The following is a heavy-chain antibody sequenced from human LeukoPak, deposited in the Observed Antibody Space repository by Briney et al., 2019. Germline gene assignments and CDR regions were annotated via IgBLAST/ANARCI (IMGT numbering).Heavy chain of an antibody. CDR3: ATAVLDYGDPLFDY. CDR1: GYTLTELS. Sequence: ASVTVSCKVSGYTLTELSMHWVRQAPGKGLEWMGGFDPEDGETIYAQKFQGRVTMTEDTSTDTAYMELSSLKSEDTAVYYCATAVLDYGDPLFDYWGQGTLVTVSS. D-gene: IGHD4-17*01. CDR2: FDPEDGET. J-gene: IGHJ4*02. V-gene: IGHV1-24*01.